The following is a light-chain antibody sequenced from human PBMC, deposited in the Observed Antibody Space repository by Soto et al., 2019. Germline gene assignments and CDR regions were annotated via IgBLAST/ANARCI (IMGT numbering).Light chain of an antibody. J-gene: IGKJ4*01. Sequence: EIVMTQSPATLSVSPGERATLSCRASQSVSSNLAGYQQKPGQAPRLLIYGASTRATGIPARFSGSGSDTEFTLTISSLQSEDVAVYYCQQYNNWPPLTFGGGTKVEIK. CDR2: GAS. V-gene: IGKV3-15*01. CDR1: QSVSSN. CDR3: QQYNNWPPLT.